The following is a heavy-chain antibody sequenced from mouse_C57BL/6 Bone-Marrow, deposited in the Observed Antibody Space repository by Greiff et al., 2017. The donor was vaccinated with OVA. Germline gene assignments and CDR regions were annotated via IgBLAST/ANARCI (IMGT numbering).Heavy chain of an antibody. D-gene: IGHD3-3*01. J-gene: IGHJ3*01. Sequence: VQLQQSGPELVKPGASVKLSCKASGYTFTSYDINWVKQRPGQGLEWIGWFYPRDGSTKYNEQFKGKATLTVDTSSSTAYMELHSLKAKDSAVYFCEGRGAYWGQGTLVTVSA. CDR2: FYPRDGST. CDR3: EGRGAY. V-gene: IGHV1-85*01. CDR1: GYTFTSYD.